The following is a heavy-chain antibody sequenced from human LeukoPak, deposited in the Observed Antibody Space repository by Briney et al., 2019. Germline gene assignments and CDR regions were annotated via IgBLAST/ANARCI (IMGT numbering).Heavy chain of an antibody. CDR3: AREVVGFWSGYPNWFDP. J-gene: IGHJ5*02. CDR2: FYYSGST. CDR1: GGSISGSSYY. Sequence: KTSEALSLTCTVSGGSISGSSYYWGWIRQPPGKGLEWIGSFYYSGSTYYNPSLKSRVTISVDTSKNQFSLKLDSVTATDTAVYYCAREVVGFWSGYPNWFDPWGQGTLVTVSS. D-gene: IGHD3-3*01. V-gene: IGHV4-39*02.